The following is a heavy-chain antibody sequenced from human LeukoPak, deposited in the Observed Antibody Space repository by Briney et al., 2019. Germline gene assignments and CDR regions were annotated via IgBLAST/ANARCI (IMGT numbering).Heavy chain of an antibody. D-gene: IGHD6-13*01. CDR1: GFTFSSYG. CDR3: AKDATPALGTVYMDV. V-gene: IGHV3-48*04. J-gene: IGHJ6*03. Sequence: PGGSLRLSCAASGFTFSSYGMTWVRQAPGKGLEWVSYISSSSSTIYYADSVEGRFTISRDNDKNSIYLQMNSLRAEDTAVYYCAKDATPALGTVYMDVWGKGTTVTISS. CDR2: ISSSSSTI.